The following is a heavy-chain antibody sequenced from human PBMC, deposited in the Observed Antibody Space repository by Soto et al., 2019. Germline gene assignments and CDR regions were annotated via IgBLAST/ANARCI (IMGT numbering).Heavy chain of an antibody. V-gene: IGHV3-72*01. CDR3: ARHPERIAQIGWFDP. CDR1: GFTLSDHY. J-gene: IGHJ5*02. CDR2: TRNKANGYTT. Sequence: GGSLRLSCAASGFTLSDHYMDWVRQAPGKGLEWVGRTRNKANGYTTEYAASVKGRFTISRDDSKNSLYLQMNSLRAEDTAVYYCARHPERIAQIGWFDPWGQGTLVTVSS. D-gene: IGHD1-1*01.